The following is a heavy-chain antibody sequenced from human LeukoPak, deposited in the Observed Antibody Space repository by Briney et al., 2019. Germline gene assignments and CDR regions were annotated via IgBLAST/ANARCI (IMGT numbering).Heavy chain of an antibody. Sequence: PGGSLRLSCAASGFTFSSYSMNWVRQAPGKGLDWVSYISSSSSTSSTIYYADSVKGRFTISRDNAKNSLYLQMNSLRAEDTAVYYCARVSCSSTSRGVCGYYYYMDVWGKGTTVTVSS. CDR1: GFTFSSYS. D-gene: IGHD2-2*01. CDR2: ISSSSSTSSTI. J-gene: IGHJ6*03. CDR3: ARVSCSSTSRGVCGYYYYMDV. V-gene: IGHV3-48*01.